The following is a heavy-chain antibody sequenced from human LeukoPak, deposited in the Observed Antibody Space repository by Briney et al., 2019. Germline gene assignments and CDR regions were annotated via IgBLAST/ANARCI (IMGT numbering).Heavy chain of an antibody. Sequence: GGSLRLSCAASGFTFSSYGMHWVRQAPGKGLEWVAVISYDGSNKYYADSVKGRFTISRDNSKNTLYLQMNSLRAEDTAVYYCAHGRQQTDAFDIWGRGTTVTVSS. J-gene: IGHJ3*02. D-gene: IGHD6-13*01. V-gene: IGHV3-30*03. CDR2: ISYDGSNK. CDR1: GFTFSSYG. CDR3: AHGRQQTDAFDI.